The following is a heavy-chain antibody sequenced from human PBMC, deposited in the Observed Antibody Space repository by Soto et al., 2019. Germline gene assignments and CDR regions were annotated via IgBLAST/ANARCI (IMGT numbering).Heavy chain of an antibody. D-gene: IGHD6-13*01. CDR2: ISYDGSNK. J-gene: IGHJ4*02. Sequence: VQLLESGGGLVEPGGSLRLSCAASGFTFSTYAMSWVRQAPGKGLEWVAVISYDGSNKYYADSVKGRFTISRDNSKNTLYLQMNSLRAEDTAVYYCARTRIAAASGDDYWGQGTLVTVSS. V-gene: IGHV3-30-3*01. CDR3: ARTRIAAASGDDY. CDR1: GFTFSTYA.